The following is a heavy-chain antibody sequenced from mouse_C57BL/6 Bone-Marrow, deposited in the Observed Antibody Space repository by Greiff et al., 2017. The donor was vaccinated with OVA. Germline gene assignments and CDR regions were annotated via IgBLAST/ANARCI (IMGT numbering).Heavy chain of an antibody. V-gene: IGHV1-64*01. CDR2: IHPNSGST. CDR1: GYTFTSYW. D-gene: IGHD1-1*01. Sequence: QVQLKQPGAELVKPGASVKLSCKASGYTFTSYWMHWVKQRPGQGLEWIGMIHPNSGSTNYNEKFKSKATLTVDKSSSTAYMQLSSLTSEDSAIYYCARLITTVVVFHYYAMDYWGQGTSVTVSS. CDR3: ARLITTVVVFHYYAMDY. J-gene: IGHJ4*01.